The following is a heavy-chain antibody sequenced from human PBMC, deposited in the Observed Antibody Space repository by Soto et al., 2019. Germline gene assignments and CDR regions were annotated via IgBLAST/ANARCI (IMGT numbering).Heavy chain of an antibody. J-gene: IGHJ4*02. D-gene: IGHD4-17*01. V-gene: IGHV4-59*02. CDR1: GGSVSSYY. CDR2: IYYSGST. Sequence: QVQLQESGPGLVKPTETLSLTCTVSGGSVSSYYWSWIRQPPEKGLEWIGYIYYSGSTNYNPSLKSRVTISVDISKNQFSLKLSSVTAADTAVYYCARAWGDYVSWRGNYFDYWGQGTLVTVSS. CDR3: ARAWGDYVSWRGNYFDY.